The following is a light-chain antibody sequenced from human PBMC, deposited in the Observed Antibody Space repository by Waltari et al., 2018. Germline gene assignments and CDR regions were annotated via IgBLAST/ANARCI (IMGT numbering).Light chain of an antibody. CDR3: GSYTSSGTLL. V-gene: IGLV2-14*01. CDR1: SSDIGGYAY. Sequence: QSALTQPASVSGSPGQPITISCPGTSSDIGGYAYVAWYQQHPGKLPKLMIYGVTKRPSGVSDRFSGSKSGNTASLTISGLQADDEADYYCGSYTSSGTLLFGGGTTLTVL. J-gene: IGLJ3*02. CDR2: GVT.